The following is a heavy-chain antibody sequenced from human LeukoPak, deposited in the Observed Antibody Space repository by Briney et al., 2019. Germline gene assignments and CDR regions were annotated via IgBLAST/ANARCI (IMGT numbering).Heavy chain of an antibody. D-gene: IGHD3-22*01. V-gene: IGHV3-74*01. J-gene: IGHJ4*02. Sequence: PGGSLRLSCETSEFTFSSYWMHWVRHTPGKGLMWVARIKSDGSTIYADSVQGRFTISRDNSKNTLYLQMNSLRAEDTAVYYCTTDSSSGYYYAFDYWGQGTLVTVSS. CDR1: EFTFSSYW. CDR3: TTDSSSGYYYAFDY. CDR2: IKSDGST.